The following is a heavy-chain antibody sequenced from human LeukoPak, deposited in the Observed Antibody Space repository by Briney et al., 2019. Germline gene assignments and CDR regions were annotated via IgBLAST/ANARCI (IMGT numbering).Heavy chain of an antibody. V-gene: IGHV1-18*01. CDR2: INTYNGFS. J-gene: IGHJ4*02. D-gene: IGHD1-1*01. CDR3: AKNTTGGYSDC. Sequence: ASVKVSCKTSGYSFTSSGITWVRQAPGQGLEWMGWINTYNGFSKYARKLQGRVTMTADTSKSTAYMELSSLSSDDTAVYYCAKNTTGGYSDCWGQGTLVTVSS. CDR1: GYSFTSSG.